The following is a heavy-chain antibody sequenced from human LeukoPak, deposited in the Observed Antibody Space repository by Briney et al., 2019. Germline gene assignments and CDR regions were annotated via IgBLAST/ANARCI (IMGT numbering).Heavy chain of an antibody. D-gene: IGHD1-14*01. CDR2: IDSSGSYT. Sequence: GGSLRLSCAVSGFTFSSYAMSWVRQAPGKGLEWVSAIDSSGSYTWYEDSVKGRCTISRDNSKNTLYLQMNSLRDAATAVYYCAKGSAGGRPYYFDYWGQGTLVPVSS. V-gene: IGHV3-23*05. CDR3: AKGSAGGRPYYFDY. CDR1: GFTFSSYA. J-gene: IGHJ4*02.